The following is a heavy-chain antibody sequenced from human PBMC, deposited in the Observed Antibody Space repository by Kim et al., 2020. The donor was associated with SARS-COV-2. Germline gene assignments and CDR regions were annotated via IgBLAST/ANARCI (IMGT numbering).Heavy chain of an antibody. CDR1: GGSFSGYY. CDR2: INHSGST. V-gene: IGHV4-34*01. J-gene: IGHJ4*02. D-gene: IGHD3-22*01. Sequence: SETLSLTFAVYGGSFSGYYWSWIRQPPGKGLEWIGEINHSGSTNYNPSLKSRVTISVDTSKNQFSLKLSSVTAADTAVYYCARGGTGYYYDSSGYYPYWGQGTLVTVSS. CDR3: ARGGTGYYYDSSGYYPY.